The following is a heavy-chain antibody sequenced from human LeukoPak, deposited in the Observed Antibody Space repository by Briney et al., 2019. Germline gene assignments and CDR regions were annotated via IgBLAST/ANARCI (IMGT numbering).Heavy chain of an antibody. CDR1: RFTFSSYT. V-gene: IGHV3-21*01. Sequence: PGGSLRLSCAASRFTFSSYTMNWIRQAPGKGLEWVSSISSSSSYMYYADSVKGRFTISRDSAKNSLYLQMNSLRAEDTALYYGAKDLSSGRDYWGQGTMVTVSS. CDR2: ISSSSSYM. D-gene: IGHD3-22*01. J-gene: IGHJ4*02. CDR3: AKDLSSGRDY.